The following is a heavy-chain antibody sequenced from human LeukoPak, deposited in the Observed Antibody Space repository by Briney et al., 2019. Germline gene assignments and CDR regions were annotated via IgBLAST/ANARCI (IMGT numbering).Heavy chain of an antibody. D-gene: IGHD1-26*01. V-gene: IGHV1-18*01. CDR1: GYTFSSYG. Sequence: ASVTVSCKASGYTFSSYGISWVRQAPGQGLEWMGWISVYNGHTNYAQKLQGRVTMTTDTSTSTAYMELRSLRSDDTAVYYCARGGRWELPRPYSFDIWGEGTGVTVSS. CDR3: ARGGRWELPRPYSFDI. CDR2: ISVYNGHT. J-gene: IGHJ3*02.